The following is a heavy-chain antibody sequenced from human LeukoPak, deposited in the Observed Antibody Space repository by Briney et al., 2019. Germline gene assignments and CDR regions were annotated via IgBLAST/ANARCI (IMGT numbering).Heavy chain of an antibody. CDR3: ARKSTTPKGDAFDI. D-gene: IGHD4-11*01. CDR1: GGSISSYY. V-gene: IGHV4-59*01. CDR2: IYYSGST. J-gene: IGHJ3*02. Sequence: SETLSLTCTVSGGSISSYYWSWIRQPPGKGLEWIGYIYYSGSTNYNPSLKSRVTISVDTSKNQFSLKLSSVTAADTAVYYCARKSTTPKGDAFDIWGQGTMVTVSS.